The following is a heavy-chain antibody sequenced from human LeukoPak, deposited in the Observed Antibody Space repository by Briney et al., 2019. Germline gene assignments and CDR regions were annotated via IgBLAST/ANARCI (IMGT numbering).Heavy chain of an antibody. CDR2: INPNSGGT. CDR3: ARGGSGSYELYYYYGMDV. Sequence: GASVKVSCKASGYTFTGYYMHWVRQAPGQGLEWMGWINPNSGGTNYAQKFQGWVTMTRDTSISTAYMELSRLRSDDTAVYYCARGGSGSYELYYYYGMDVWGQGTTVTVSS. D-gene: IGHD1-26*01. V-gene: IGHV1-2*04. J-gene: IGHJ6*02. CDR1: GYTFTGYY.